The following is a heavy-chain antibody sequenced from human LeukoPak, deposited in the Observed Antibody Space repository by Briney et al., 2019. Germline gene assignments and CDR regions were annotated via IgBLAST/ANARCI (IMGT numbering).Heavy chain of an antibody. CDR2: ISWDGGST. J-gene: IGHJ6*03. V-gene: IGHV3-43*01. CDR1: GFTFDDYT. D-gene: IGHD2-2*01. Sequence: PGGSLRLSCAASGFTFDDYTMHWVRQAPGKGLEWVSLISWDGGSTYYADSVKGRFTISRDNSKNSLYLQMNSLRTEDTALYYCAKDGCSSTSWPYYYYYYMDVWGKGTTVTVSS. CDR3: AKDGCSSTSWPYYYYYYMDV.